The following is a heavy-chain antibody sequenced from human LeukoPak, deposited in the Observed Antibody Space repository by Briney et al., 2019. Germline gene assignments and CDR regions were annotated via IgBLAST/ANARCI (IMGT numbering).Heavy chain of an antibody. Sequence: GRSLRLSCAASGFTFSSYAMHWVRQAPGKGLEWAAVISYDGSNKYYADSVKGRFTISRDNSKNTLYLQMNSLRAEDTAVYYCARDDSSGWLYGMDVWGQGTTVTVSS. J-gene: IGHJ6*02. CDR2: ISYDGSNK. V-gene: IGHV3-30-3*01. D-gene: IGHD6-19*01. CDR3: ARDDSSGWLYGMDV. CDR1: GFTFSSYA.